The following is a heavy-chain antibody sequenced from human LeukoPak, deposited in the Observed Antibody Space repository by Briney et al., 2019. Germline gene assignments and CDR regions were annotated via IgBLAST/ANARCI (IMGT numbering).Heavy chain of an antibody. CDR2: ISYDGSNK. V-gene: IGHV3-30-3*01. Sequence: GGSLRLSCAAPGFTFSSYAMHWVRQAPGKGLEWVAVISYDGSNKYYADSVKGRFTISRDNSKNTLYLQMNSLRAEDTAAYYCARVDYGDYLTVDYWGQGTLVTVSS. CDR1: GFTFSSYA. J-gene: IGHJ4*02. CDR3: ARVDYGDYLTVDY. D-gene: IGHD4-17*01.